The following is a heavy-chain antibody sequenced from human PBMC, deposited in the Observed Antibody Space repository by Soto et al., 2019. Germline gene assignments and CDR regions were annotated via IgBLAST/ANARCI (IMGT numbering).Heavy chain of an antibody. CDR2: FDPEDGET. CDR3: ATDLGGYSGYDFDY. Sequence: RASVKVSCKVSGYTLTELSMHWVRQAPGKGLEWMGGFDPEDGETIYAQKFQGRVTMTEDTSTDTAYMELSSLRSEDTAVYYCATDLGGYSGYDFDYWGQGTLVTVSS. V-gene: IGHV1-24*01. CDR1: GYTLTELS. J-gene: IGHJ4*02. D-gene: IGHD5-12*01.